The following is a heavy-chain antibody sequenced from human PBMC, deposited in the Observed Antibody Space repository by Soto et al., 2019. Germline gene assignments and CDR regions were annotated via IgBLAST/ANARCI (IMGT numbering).Heavy chain of an antibody. V-gene: IGHV3-33*01. CDR3: AIYVWSSGSSRLFYI. CDR2: IWYDGSNK. CDR1: GFTFSSYG. Sequence: PGGSLRLSCAASGFTFSSYGMHWVRQAPGKGLEWVAVIWYDGSNKYYADSVKGRFTISRDNSKNTLYMQINSLRAEDTAMYYCAIYVWSSGSSRLFYICGQRTLDTVSA. J-gene: IGHJ4*02. D-gene: IGHD2-8*01.